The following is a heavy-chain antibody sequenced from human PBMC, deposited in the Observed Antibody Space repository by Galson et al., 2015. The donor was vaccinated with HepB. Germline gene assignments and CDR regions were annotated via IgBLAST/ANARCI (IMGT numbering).Heavy chain of an antibody. Sequence: SVKVSCKASGGTFSSYAISWVRQAPGQGLEWMGGIIPIFGTADYAQKFQGRVTITADESTSTAYMELSSLRSEDTAVYYCARSRIAAAGNWFDPWGQGTLVTVSS. CDR3: ARSRIAAAGNWFDP. CDR2: IIPIFGTA. V-gene: IGHV1-69*13. J-gene: IGHJ5*02. CDR1: GGTFSSYA. D-gene: IGHD6-13*01.